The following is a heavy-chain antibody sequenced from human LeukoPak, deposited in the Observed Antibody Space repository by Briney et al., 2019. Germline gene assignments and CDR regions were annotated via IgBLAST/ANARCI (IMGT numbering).Heavy chain of an antibody. V-gene: IGHV4-39*01. J-gene: IGHJ4*02. CDR2: FYHSGST. CDR3: ARGHGGYYRTLAR. D-gene: IGHD3-22*01. CDR1: FVSMNSGSYS. Sequence: SETLSLTCAVSFVSMNSGSYSWGWIRQPPGKGLEWIGSFYHSGSTYYNPSLKSRVTISVDTSKNQFSLKLNSVTAADTAVYYCARGHGGYYRTLARWGQGTLVTVSS.